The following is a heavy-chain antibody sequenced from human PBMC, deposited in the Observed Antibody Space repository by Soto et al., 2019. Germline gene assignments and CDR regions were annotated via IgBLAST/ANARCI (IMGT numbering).Heavy chain of an antibody. J-gene: IGHJ4*02. CDR1: GGSISSGDYY. D-gene: IGHD6-25*01. Sequence: QVQLQESGPGLVKPSQTLSLTCTVSGGSISSGDYYWSWIRQPPGKGLEWVWSSYCSASTAHNPSRRCPVTISVYTTTHSFPLKLNPVDAADPDVCSSAKRLSRPLFDYWGQGTLVTVSS. V-gene: IGHV4-30-4*01. CDR2: SYCSAST. CDR3: AKRLSRPLFDY.